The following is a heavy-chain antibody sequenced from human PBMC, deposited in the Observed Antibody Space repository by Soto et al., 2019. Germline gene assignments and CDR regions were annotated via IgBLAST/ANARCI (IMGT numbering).Heavy chain of an antibody. V-gene: IGHV5-51*01. D-gene: IGHD4-17*01. CDR1: GYSFTSYW. CDR3: ASSSPAYGDYVLS. CDR2: IYPGDSDT. J-gene: IGHJ4*02. Sequence: GESLKISCKGSGYSFTSYWIGWVRQMPGKGLEWMGIIYPGDSDTRYSPSFQGQVTISADKSISTAYLQWSSLKASDTAMYYCASSSPAYGDYVLSWGQGTLVTVSS.